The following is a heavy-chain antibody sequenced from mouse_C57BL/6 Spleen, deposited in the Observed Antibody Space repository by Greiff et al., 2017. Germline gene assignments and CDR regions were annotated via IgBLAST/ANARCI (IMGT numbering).Heavy chain of an antibody. CDR1: GYTFTDYN. D-gene: IGHD3-1*01. CDR2: INLNNGGT. Sequence: VQLKQSGPELVKPGASVKIPCKASGYTFTDYNMDWVKQSHGKSLEWIGDINLNNGGTIYNQKFKGKATLTVDKSSSTAYMELRSLTSEDTAVYYCARHSHYAMDYWGQGTSVTVSS. J-gene: IGHJ4*01. CDR3: ARHSHYAMDY. V-gene: IGHV1-18*01.